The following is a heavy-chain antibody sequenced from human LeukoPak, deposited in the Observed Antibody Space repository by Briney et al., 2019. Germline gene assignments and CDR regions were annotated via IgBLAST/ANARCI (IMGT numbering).Heavy chain of an antibody. CDR3: ARGHPGAWPYNYDAFDI. CDR1: GGTFSSYA. V-gene: IGHV1-69*13. D-gene: IGHD1-1*01. J-gene: IGHJ3*02. CDR2: IIPIFGTA. Sequence: SVNVSCKASGGTFSSYAISWVRQAPGQGLEWMGGIIPIFGTANYAQKFEGRVTITEDEYTSTAYMELSSLRAQDTAVYYCARGHPGAWPYNYDAFDIWGQGTMDTLSS.